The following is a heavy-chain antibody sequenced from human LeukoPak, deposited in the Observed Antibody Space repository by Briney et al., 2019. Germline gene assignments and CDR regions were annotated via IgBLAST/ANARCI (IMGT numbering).Heavy chain of an antibody. J-gene: IGHJ6*03. D-gene: IGHD2-2*01. CDR2: INPNSGGT. CDR1: GYTFTGYY. CDR3: ARASHGYCRSTSCPENYSYYYMDA. V-gene: IGHV1-2*02. Sequence: ASVKVSCKASGYTFTGYYMHWVRQAPGQGLEWMGWINPNSGGTNYAQKFQGRVTMTRDTSISTAYMELSRLRSDDTAVYYCARASHGYCRSTSCPENYSYYYMDAWGKGTTVTVSS.